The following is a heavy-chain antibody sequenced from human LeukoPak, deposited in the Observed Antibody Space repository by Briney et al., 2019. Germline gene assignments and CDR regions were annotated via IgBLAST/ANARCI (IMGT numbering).Heavy chain of an antibody. J-gene: IGHJ3*02. CDR2: ISSSGSTI. Sequence: GGSLRLSCAASGFTFSDYYMSWIRQAPGKGLEWVSYISSSGSTIYYADSVKGRFTISRDNAKNSLYLQMNSLRAEDTAVYYCARGTGYSSSWYGPDAFDIWGQGTMVTVSS. CDR1: GFTFSDYY. V-gene: IGHV3-11*01. D-gene: IGHD6-13*01. CDR3: ARGTGYSSSWYGPDAFDI.